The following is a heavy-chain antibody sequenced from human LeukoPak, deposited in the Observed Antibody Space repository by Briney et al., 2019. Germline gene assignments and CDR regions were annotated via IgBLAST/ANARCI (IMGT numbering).Heavy chain of an antibody. J-gene: IGHJ4*02. CDR2: FDPEDGET. CDR3: ATLGGEMATIRIKALDY. Sequence: GASVKVSCKVSGYTLTELSMHWVRQAPGKGLEWMGGFDPEDGETIYAQKFQGRVTMTRDTSTSTVYMELSSLRSEDTAVYYCATLGGEMATIRIKALDYWGQGTLVTVSS. CDR1: GYTLTELS. V-gene: IGHV1-24*01. D-gene: IGHD5-24*01.